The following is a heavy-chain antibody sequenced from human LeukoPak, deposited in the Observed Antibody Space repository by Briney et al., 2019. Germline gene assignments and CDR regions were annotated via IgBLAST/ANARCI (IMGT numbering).Heavy chain of an antibody. CDR3: ARGDFWSGAPTD. V-gene: IGHV4-59*01. D-gene: IGHD3-3*01. CDR1: GGSISRYY. J-gene: IGHJ4*02. CDR2: IYYTGRA. Sequence: SETLSLTCTGSGGSISRYYWSWIRQPPGTGLEGIGYIYYTGRADYNPSLKSRVSMSVDTSKNQFSLRVNSMTAADTAVYYCARGDFWSGAPTDWGQGTLVTVSS.